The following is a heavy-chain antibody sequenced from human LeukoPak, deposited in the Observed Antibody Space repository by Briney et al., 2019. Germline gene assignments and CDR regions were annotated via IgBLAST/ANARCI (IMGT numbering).Heavy chain of an antibody. CDR2: IYYSGST. J-gene: IGHJ6*03. Sequence: SETLSLTCTVSGGSISSYYWSWIRQPPGKGLEWIGYIYYSGSTNYNPSLKSRVTISVDTSKNQFSLKLSSVTAADTAMYYCARGCSSGWYYYYYYMDVWGKGTTVTISS. V-gene: IGHV4-59*01. CDR1: GGSISSYY. D-gene: IGHD6-19*01. CDR3: ARGCSSGWYYYYYYMDV.